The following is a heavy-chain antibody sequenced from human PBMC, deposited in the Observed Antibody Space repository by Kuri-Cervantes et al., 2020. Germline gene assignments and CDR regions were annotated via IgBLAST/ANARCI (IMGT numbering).Heavy chain of an antibody. CDR1: GFTFSSYG. Sequence: GESLKISCAASGFTFSSYGMHWVRQAPGKGLEWVAVIWYDGSNKYYADSVKGRFTISRDNSENTLYLQMNSLRTEDTALYYCAKDKDYSSSWSGTYDYWGQGTLVTVSS. V-gene: IGHV3-30*02. J-gene: IGHJ4*02. CDR3: AKDKDYSSSWSGTYDY. CDR2: IWYDGSNK. D-gene: IGHD6-13*01.